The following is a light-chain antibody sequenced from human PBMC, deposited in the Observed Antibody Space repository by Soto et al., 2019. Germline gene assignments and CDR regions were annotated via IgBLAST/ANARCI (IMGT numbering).Light chain of an antibody. Sequence: ENLLTQSPGTLSLSPGDRATLCSSARHSLNNPSIAWYQQKPGQAPRLLIYDISSRDTGIPDRFSGSVSGTDFTLTITRLEPEDFAVFYCQQYGYSEIIFGQGTRLEIK. J-gene: IGKJ5*01. V-gene: IGKV3-20*01. CDR3: QQYGYSEII. CDR1: HSLNNPS. CDR2: DIS.